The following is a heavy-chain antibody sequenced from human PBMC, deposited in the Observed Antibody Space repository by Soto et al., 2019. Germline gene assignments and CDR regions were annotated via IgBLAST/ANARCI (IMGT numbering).Heavy chain of an antibody. CDR1: CGSFSGYY. CDR3: ARTSRFDC. CDR2: INHSGST. J-gene: IGHJ4*02. V-gene: IGHV4-34*01. D-gene: IGHD6-6*01. Sequence: QVQLQQWGAGLLKPSETLSLTCDVYCGSFSGYYWSWIRQPPGKGLEWIGEINHSGSTNYNPSLKSRVTMSVDTSKNQFSLKLSSVTAADTAVYYCARTSRFDCWGQGTLVTVSS.